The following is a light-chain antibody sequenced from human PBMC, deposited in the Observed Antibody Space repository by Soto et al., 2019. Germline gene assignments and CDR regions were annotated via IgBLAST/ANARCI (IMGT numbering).Light chain of an antibody. CDR3: TSFTSSNPWV. J-gene: IGLJ3*02. V-gene: IGLV2-14*03. CDR1: SSDVGGYNY. CDR2: EVS. Sequence: QSALTQPASVSGSPGQSTTISCTGTSSDVGGYNYVSWFQQHPGKAPKLKIYEVSNRPSGVSNRFSGSKSGYTASLTISELQAEDEADYYCTSFTSSNPWVFGGGTKVTV.